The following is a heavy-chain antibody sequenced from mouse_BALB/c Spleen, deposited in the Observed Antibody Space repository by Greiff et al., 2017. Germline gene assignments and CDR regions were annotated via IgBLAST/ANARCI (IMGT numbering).Heavy chain of an antibody. J-gene: IGHJ4*01. V-gene: IGHV1S135*01. CDR1: GYAFTSYN. Sequence: VQLQQSGPELVKPGASVKVSCKASGYAFTSYNMYWVKQSHGKSLEWIGYIDPYNGGTSYNQKFKGKATLTVDTSSSTAYMHLNSLTSEDAAVYDSARCGGYDDYAMDYWGQGTSVTVSS. CDR3: ARCGGYDDYAMDY. D-gene: IGHD2-2*01. CDR2: IDPYNGGT.